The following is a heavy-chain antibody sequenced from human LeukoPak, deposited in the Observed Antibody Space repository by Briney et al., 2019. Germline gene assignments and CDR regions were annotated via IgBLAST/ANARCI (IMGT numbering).Heavy chain of an antibody. V-gene: IGHV1-69*04. D-gene: IGHD3-16*02. CDR3: ARIVIGSNWFDP. J-gene: IGHJ5*02. CDR1: GGTFSSYA. CDR2: IIPILGIA. Sequence: SVKVSCKASGGTFSSYAISWVRQAPGQGLEWMGRIIPILGIANYAQKFQGRVTITADKSTSTAYMELSSLRSEDTAVYYCARIVIGSNWFDPWGQGTLVTVSS.